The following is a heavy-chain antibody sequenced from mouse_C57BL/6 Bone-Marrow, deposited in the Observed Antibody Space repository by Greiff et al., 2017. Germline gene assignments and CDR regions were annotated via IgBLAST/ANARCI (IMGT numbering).Heavy chain of an antibody. V-gene: IGHV3-6*01. J-gene: IGHJ2*01. CDR3: ARGTTVEYFDY. Sequence: EVKLQESGPGLVKPSPSLSLTCSVTGYSITSGYYWNWIRQFPGNKLEWMGYISYDGSNNYNPSLKNRISITRDPSKNQFFLKLNSVTTEDTATYYCARGTTVEYFDYWGQGTTLTVSS. D-gene: IGHD1-1*01. CDR1: GYSITSGYY. CDR2: ISYDGSN.